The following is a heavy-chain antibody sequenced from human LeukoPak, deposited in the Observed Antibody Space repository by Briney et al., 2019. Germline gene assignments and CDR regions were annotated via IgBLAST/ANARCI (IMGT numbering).Heavy chain of an antibody. V-gene: IGHV3-30-3*01. D-gene: IGHD3-10*01. CDR2: ISDDGSRQ. J-gene: IGHJ4*02. Sequence: GRSLRLSCAATGFTFSNYAIHWGRQAPGKGLEWVAFISDDGSRQHYADSVKGRFTVSRDNSKNTLNLQMNSLRAEDTAVYYCVKDRTGTYTLDYWGQGTLVTVSS. CDR1: GFTFSNYA. CDR3: VKDRTGTYTLDY.